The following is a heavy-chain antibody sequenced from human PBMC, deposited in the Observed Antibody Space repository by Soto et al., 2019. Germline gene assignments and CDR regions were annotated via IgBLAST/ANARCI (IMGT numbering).Heavy chain of an antibody. Sequence: QVQLQESGPGLVKPSETLSLTCTVSGGSVSSVSYYWSWIRQPPGKGLEWIGYIYYSGSTNYNPSLKSRVTMSVDTSKNQFSLKLSSVTAADTAVYYCARYCSSVTGHGFDPWGQGTLVTVSS. V-gene: IGHV4-61*01. CDR3: ARYCSSVTGHGFDP. CDR2: IYYSGST. CDR1: GGSVSSVSYY. J-gene: IGHJ5*02. D-gene: IGHD2-2*01.